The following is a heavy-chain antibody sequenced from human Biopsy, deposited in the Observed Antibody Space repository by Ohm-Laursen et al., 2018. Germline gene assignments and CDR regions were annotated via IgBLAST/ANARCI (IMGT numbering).Heavy chain of an antibody. Sequence: TLSLTCPVSGGSIDFKYWTWIRQTPGKGLEWIGYIYYSGSTNYNPSLKSRVTISVDTSKNQFSLRLNSVTAADTAVYYCARATNSTGWPYYYFYGMDVWGQGTTVTVSS. D-gene: IGHD2/OR15-2a*01. CDR1: GGSIDFKY. V-gene: IGHV4-59*01. J-gene: IGHJ6*02. CDR2: IYYSGST. CDR3: ARATNSTGWPYYYFYGMDV.